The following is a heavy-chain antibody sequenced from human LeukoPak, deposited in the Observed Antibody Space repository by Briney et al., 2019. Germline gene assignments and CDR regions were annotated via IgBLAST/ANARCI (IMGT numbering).Heavy chain of an antibody. J-gene: IGHJ4*02. CDR2: IYYSGST. V-gene: IGHV4-59*01. Sequence: SETLSLTCTVSGGSISSYYWSWIRQPPGKGLEWIGYIYYSGSTNYNPSLKSRVTISVDTSKNQFSLKLSSVTAADTAVYYCARDVRGDYFDYWGQGTLVTVSS. D-gene: IGHD3-10*02. CDR3: ARDVRGDYFDY. CDR1: GGSISSYY.